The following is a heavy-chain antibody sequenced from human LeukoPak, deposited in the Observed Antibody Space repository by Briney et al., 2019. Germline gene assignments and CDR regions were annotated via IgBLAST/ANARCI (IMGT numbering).Heavy chain of an antibody. J-gene: IGHJ5*02. CDR3: ARRGIQLWLRGDWFDP. D-gene: IGHD5-18*01. Sequence: SETLSLTCAVYGGSFSGYYWSWIRQPPGKGLEWIGEINHSGSTNYNPSLKSRVTISVDTSKNQFSLKLSSVTAADTAVYYCARRGIQLWLRGDWFDPWGQGTLVTVSS. CDR1: GGSFSGYY. CDR2: INHSGST. V-gene: IGHV4-34*01.